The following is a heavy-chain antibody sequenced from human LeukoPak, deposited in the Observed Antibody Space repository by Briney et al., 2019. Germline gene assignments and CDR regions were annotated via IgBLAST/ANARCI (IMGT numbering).Heavy chain of an antibody. CDR3: ARDSRTIFGVVISWFDP. Sequence: GASVKVSCKASGYTFTVYYMHWVRQAPGQGLEWMGRINPNSGGTNYAQKFQGRVTMTRDTSISTAYMELSRLRSDDTAVYYCARDSRTIFGVVISWFDPWGQGTLVTVSS. CDR2: INPNSGGT. D-gene: IGHD3-3*01. V-gene: IGHV1-2*06. J-gene: IGHJ5*02. CDR1: GYTFTVYY.